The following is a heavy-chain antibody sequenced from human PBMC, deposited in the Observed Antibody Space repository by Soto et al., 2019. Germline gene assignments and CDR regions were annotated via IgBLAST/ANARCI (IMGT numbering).Heavy chain of an antibody. CDR2: INTYNGNT. D-gene: IGHD3-16*01. J-gene: IGHJ6*02. CDR1: GDTFNFYS. V-gene: IGHV1-18*01. CDR3: AMVDVYVTPSPQDV. Sequence: GASVKVSCKASGDTFNFYSINWVRQAPGLGLEWMGWINTYNGNTNYAQNLQGRVTLTTDTSTSTAYMELTSLRSNDTAIYYCAMVDVYVTPSPQDVWGQGTTVTVSS.